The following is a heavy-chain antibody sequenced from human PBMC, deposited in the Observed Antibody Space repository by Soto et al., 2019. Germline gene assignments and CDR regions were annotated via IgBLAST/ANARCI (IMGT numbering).Heavy chain of an antibody. CDR1: GGSINSHY. CDR2: IYHSGST. D-gene: IGHD3-3*01. V-gene: IGHV4-59*11. CDR3: ATLKIFALDYGMDV. Sequence: SETLSLTCTVSGGSINSHYWSWIRQPPGKGLEWIGQIYHSGSTKYNPSLKSLVSISLDTSKNQFSLNLNSVTAADTAVYDCATLKIFALDYGMDVWGQGTTVTDS. J-gene: IGHJ6*02.